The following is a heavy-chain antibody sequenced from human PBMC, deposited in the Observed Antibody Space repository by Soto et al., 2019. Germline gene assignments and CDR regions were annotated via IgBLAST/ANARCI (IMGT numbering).Heavy chain of an antibody. CDR1: GDSISSYY. D-gene: IGHD1-7*01. CDR2: IYYGGSI. CDR3: ASRDWNYGRLDY. V-gene: IGHV4-59*08. J-gene: IGHJ4*02. Sequence: PSETLSLTCTVSGDSISSYYWTWIRQPPGKGLEWIAFIYYGGSINYNPSLKSRVAISVDTSKNQFSLNLNSVTAADTAVYYCASRDWNYGRLDYWGQGTQVTVSS.